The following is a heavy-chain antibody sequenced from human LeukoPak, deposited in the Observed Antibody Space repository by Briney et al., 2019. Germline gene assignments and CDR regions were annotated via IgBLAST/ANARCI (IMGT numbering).Heavy chain of an antibody. CDR2: IYYSGST. Sequence: SETLSLTCTVSGGSISSSSYYWGWIRQPPGKGLEWIGSIYYSGSTYYNPSLKSRVTISVDTSKNQFSLKLSSVTAADTAVYYCARDRWELFYYYYGMDVWGQGTTVTVSS. CDR3: ARDRWELFYYYYGMDV. V-gene: IGHV4-39*07. J-gene: IGHJ6*02. CDR1: GGSISSSSYY. D-gene: IGHD1-26*01.